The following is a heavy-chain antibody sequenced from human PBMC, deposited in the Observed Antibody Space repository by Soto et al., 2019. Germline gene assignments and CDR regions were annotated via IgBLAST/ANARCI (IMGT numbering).Heavy chain of an antibody. CDR3: ARDRYGSGTKPEYYYYMDI. CDR1: GYTFTSYG. D-gene: IGHD3-10*01. CDR2: ISAYNGNT. J-gene: IGHJ6*03. V-gene: IGHV1-18*01. Sequence: GASVKVSCKASGYTFTSYGISWVRQAPGQGLEWMGWISAYNGNTNYAQKLQGRVTMTTDTSTSTAYMELRSLRSDDTAVYYCARDRYGSGTKPEYYYYMDIWGKGTTVTVSS.